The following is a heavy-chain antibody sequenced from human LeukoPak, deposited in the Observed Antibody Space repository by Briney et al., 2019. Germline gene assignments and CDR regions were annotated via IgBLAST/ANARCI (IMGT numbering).Heavy chain of an antibody. J-gene: IGHJ6*03. D-gene: IGHD2-15*01. CDR2: IYYSGST. V-gene: IGHV4-59*01. Sequence: SETLSLTCTVSGGSISSYYWSWIRQPPGKGLEWIGYIYYSGSTNFNPSLKSRVTISVDTSKNQFSLKLSSVTAADTAVYYCARGLPNCGGGSCYYYYYYMDVWGKGTTVTVSS. CDR1: GGSISSYY. CDR3: ARGLPNCGGGSCYYYYYYMDV.